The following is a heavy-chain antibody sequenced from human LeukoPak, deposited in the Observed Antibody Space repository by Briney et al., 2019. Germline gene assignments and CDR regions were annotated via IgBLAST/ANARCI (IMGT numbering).Heavy chain of an antibody. J-gene: IGHJ4*02. Sequence: PGGSLRLSCAASGFTFDDYGMSWVRQAPGKGLEWVSGINWNGGSTGYADSVKGRFTISRDNAKNSLYLQMNSLRAEDTALYYCARGAYCSSTSCSSFDYLGQGTLVTVSS. CDR2: INWNGGST. CDR1: GFTFDDYG. V-gene: IGHV3-20*04. D-gene: IGHD2-2*01. CDR3: ARGAYCSSTSCSSFDY.